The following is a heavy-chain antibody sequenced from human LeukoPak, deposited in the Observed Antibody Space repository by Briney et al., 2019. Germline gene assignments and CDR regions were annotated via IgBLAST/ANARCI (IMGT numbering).Heavy chain of an antibody. CDR2: TIDSGAST. CDR1: GFTFNKHA. J-gene: IGHJ3*01. D-gene: IGHD3-16*01. Sequence: QPGGSLRLSRAASGFTFNKHAMSWVRQTPGKGLDRVSTTIDSGASTYYADSVKGRFTISRDNSKDTLFVQMNTLRAEDTALYFCARGGAAGWGTFDVWGQGTMVTVSS. V-gene: IGHV3-23*01. CDR3: ARGGAAGWGTFDV.